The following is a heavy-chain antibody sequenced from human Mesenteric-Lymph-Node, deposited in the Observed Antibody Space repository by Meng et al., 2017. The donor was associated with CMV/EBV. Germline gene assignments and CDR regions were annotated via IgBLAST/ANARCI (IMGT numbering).Heavy chain of an antibody. V-gene: IGHV3-7*03. Sequence: GESLKISCAASGFTFSSSWMSWVRQAPGKGLEWVANIQQDGREKYYVDSVKGRFTISRDNAKNSLYLQMNSLRAEDTALYYCAKDSNAQLVGSFDYWGQGTLVTVSS. J-gene: IGHJ4*02. CDR1: GFTFSSSW. CDR3: AKDSNAQLVGSFDY. D-gene: IGHD6-13*01. CDR2: IQQDGREK.